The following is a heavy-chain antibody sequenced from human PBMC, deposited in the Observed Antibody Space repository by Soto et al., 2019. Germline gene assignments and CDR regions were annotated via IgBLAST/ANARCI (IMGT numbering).Heavy chain of an antibody. CDR1: GDSVSSGDYY. CDR2: IYFSGRT. V-gene: IGHV4-61*08. J-gene: IGHJ5*02. CDR3: ARVPIDTYMIYWSDP. D-gene: IGHD3-16*01. Sequence: SETLSLTCTVSGDSVSSGDYYWTWIRQPPGKGLEWVGHIYFSGRTNYIPSLESRVTISLDTSKNQFALKLTSVTAADTAVYYCARVPIDTYMIYWSDPWGQGTLVTVSS.